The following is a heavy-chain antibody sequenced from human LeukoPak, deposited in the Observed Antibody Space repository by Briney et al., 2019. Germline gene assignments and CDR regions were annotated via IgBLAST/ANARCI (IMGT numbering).Heavy chain of an antibody. CDR3: GKERGYDISYGMDV. J-gene: IGHJ6*02. CDR1: GFTFSSYA. CDR2: ISGSGAIT. V-gene: IGHV3-23*01. Sequence: PGGSLRLSCASSGFTFSSYATSWVRQAPGKGLEWVSGISGSGAITYFADSVKGRFTISRDNSKNTLYLQMNSLRAEDTAVYYCGKERGYDISYGMDVWGQGTTVTVSS. D-gene: IGHD5-12*01.